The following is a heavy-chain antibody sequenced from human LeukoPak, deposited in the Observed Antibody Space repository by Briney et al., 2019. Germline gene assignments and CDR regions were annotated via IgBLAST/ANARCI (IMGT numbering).Heavy chain of an antibody. Sequence: ASVKVSCKASGYTFTSYGISWVRQAPGQGLEWMGWISAYNGSTNYAQKLQGRVTMTTDTSTSTAYMELRSLRSDDTAAYYCARAWDYTTFDAFDIWGQGTMVTVSS. D-gene: IGHD4-11*01. CDR3: ARAWDYTTFDAFDI. CDR2: ISAYNGST. V-gene: IGHV1-18*01. CDR1: GYTFTSYG. J-gene: IGHJ3*02.